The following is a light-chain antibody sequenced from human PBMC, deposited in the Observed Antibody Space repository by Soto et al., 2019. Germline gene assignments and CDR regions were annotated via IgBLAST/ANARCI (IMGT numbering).Light chain of an antibody. Sequence: EIVMTQSPATLSVSPGERATLSCRASQSISSNLAWYQQKPGQAPRLLIYDASTRDIGIPARFSGSGSGTEFTLTINSLQSEDFAIYYCQQFNNWPRTFGQGTKVEIK. CDR1: QSISSN. CDR3: QQFNNWPRT. J-gene: IGKJ1*01. V-gene: IGKV3-15*01. CDR2: DAS.